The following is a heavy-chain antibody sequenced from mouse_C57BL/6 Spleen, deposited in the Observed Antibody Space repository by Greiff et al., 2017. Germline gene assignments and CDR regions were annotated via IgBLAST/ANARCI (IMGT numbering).Heavy chain of an antibody. CDR2: VSDGGSYT. CDR1: GFTFSSYA. V-gene: IGHV5-4*01. Sequence: EVQLQESGGGLVKPGGSLKLTCAASGFTFSSYAMSWVRQTPEKRLEWVATVSDGGSYTYYPDNVKGRFTISRDNAKNNLYLQMSHLKSEDTAMYYCARYPSMDYWDQGTSVTVSS. J-gene: IGHJ4*01. CDR3: ARYPSMDY.